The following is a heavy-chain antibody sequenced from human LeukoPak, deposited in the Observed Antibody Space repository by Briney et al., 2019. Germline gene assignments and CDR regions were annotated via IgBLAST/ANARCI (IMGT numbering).Heavy chain of an antibody. D-gene: IGHD6-19*01. CDR2: INHSGST. J-gene: IGHJ6*02. CDR3: ARHEGRDSSGWIDYYYYYGMDV. CDR1: GGSFSGYY. V-gene: IGHV4-34*01. Sequence: SETLSLTCAVYGGSFSGYYWSWIRQPPGKGLEWIGEINHSGSTNYNPSLKSRVTISVDTSENQFSLKLSSVTAADTAVYYCARHEGRDSSGWIDYYYYYGMDVWGQGTTVTVSS.